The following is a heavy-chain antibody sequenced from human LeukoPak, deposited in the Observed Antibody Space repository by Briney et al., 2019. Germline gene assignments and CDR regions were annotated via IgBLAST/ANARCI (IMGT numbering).Heavy chain of an antibody. Sequence: GGSLRLSCAASGFTFSSYAMHWVRQAPGKGLEGVAVISYDGSNKYYADSVKGRFTISRDHSKNTLYLQMSSLRAEDTAVYYCARDLKGDFWSGYPYYYYYYGMDVWGQGTTVTVSS. V-gene: IGHV3-30-3*01. D-gene: IGHD3-3*01. CDR1: GFTFSSYA. J-gene: IGHJ6*02. CDR2: ISYDGSNK. CDR3: ARDLKGDFWSGYPYYYYYYGMDV.